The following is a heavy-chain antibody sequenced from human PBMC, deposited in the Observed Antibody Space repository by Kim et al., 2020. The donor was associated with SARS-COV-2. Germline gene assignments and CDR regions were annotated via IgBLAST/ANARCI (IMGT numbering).Heavy chain of an antibody. V-gene: IGHV3-9*01. CDR2: FTSNLGTI. D-gene: IGHD3-10*01. CDR1: GFVFGDNS. CDR3: AVGSRGNAFDI. Sequence: GGSLRLSCAASGFVFGDNSLHWVRQAPGQGLEWVSGFTSNLGTIGYADSVRGRFTISRDNAENSLYLQMNSLRAEDTALYYCAVGSRGNAFDIWGQGTMVTVSS. J-gene: IGHJ3*02.